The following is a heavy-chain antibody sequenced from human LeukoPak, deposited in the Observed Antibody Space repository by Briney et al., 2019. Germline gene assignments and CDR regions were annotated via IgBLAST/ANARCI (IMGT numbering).Heavy chain of an antibody. J-gene: IGHJ4*02. D-gene: IGHD6-13*01. Sequence: PGRSLRLSCAASGFTFSNYWMHWVRQAPGKGLEWVSSISSSSTYIYYADSVKGRFTISRDNAKNSLYLQMNSLSAEDTAVYYCARELVLDYWGQGTLVTVSS. V-gene: IGHV3-21*01. CDR1: GFTFSNYW. CDR2: ISSSSTYI. CDR3: ARELVLDY.